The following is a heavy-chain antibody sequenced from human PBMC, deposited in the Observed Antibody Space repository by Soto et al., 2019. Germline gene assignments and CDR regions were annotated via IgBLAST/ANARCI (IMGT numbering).Heavy chain of an antibody. D-gene: IGHD2-15*01. CDR2: IKQDESEK. V-gene: IGHV3-7*01. CDR1: GFTFSSYW. Sequence: EVQLVESGGGLVQPGGSLRLSCAASGFTFSSYWLSWVRQAQGKGLEWVANIKQDESEKYYVDSVKGRFTISRDNAKNSLYLRMKSVRAEDTAVYYCARDHSVVVVAATPYYYSGMDVWGQGTTGTVSS. J-gene: IGHJ6*02. CDR3: ARDHSVVVVAATPYYYSGMDV.